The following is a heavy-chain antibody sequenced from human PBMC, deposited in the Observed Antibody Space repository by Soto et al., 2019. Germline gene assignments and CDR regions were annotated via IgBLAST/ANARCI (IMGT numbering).Heavy chain of an antibody. D-gene: IGHD3-10*01. CDR3: ARGRGGGCDP. CDR1: GGSFSGYY. CDR2: INHSGST. V-gene: IGHV4-34*01. Sequence: QVQLQQWGAGLLKPSETLSLTCAVYGGSFSGYYWSWIRQPPGKGLEWIGEINHSGSTNYNPSLQRRVTLSVDTSKHPSSLKLSSVTAADTAVYYCARGRGGGCDPWGQGTLVTVSS. J-gene: IGHJ5*02.